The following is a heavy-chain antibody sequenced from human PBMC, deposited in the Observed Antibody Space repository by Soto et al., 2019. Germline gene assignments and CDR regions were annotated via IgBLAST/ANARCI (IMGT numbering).Heavy chain of an antibody. J-gene: IGHJ2*01. V-gene: IGHV4-31*03. CDR1: DGSISSGGYY. Sequence: ASETLSLTCTVSDGSISSGGYYWSWIRQHPGKGLEWIGYIYYSGSTYYNPSLKSRVTISVDTSKNQFSLKLSSVTAADTAVYYCAREITGDWHFDLWGRGTLVT. D-gene: IGHD7-27*01. CDR2: IYYSGST. CDR3: AREITGDWHFDL.